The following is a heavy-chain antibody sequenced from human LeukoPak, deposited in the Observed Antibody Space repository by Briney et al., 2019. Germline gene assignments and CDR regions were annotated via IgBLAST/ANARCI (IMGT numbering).Heavy chain of an antibody. Sequence: SETLSLTCTVSGGSISSHYWSWLRQPAGKGLEYIGRIHTSGITNYNPSLKSRVTMSGDTSKNQFYLNLRSVTAADTAVYYCARLGGSVVLVSATVWGQGTLVTVSS. CDR3: ARLGGSVVLVSATV. D-gene: IGHD2-15*01. J-gene: IGHJ4*02. V-gene: IGHV4-4*07. CDR1: GGSISSHY. CDR2: IHTSGIT.